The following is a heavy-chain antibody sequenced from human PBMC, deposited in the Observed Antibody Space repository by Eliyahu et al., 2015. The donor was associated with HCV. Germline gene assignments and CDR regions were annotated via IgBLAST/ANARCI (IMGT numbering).Heavy chain of an antibody. CDR1: GFPFIHFA. Sequence: EVQLLESGGGLVQPGGSLRLSCAASGFPFIHFAXXWVRQAPGKGLXGVSAISGSGVSTYDADSVKGRFTISRDNSKNTLYLQMNSLRAEDTAVYYCAKLIGIFGVVTSSYYYGMDVWGQGTTVTVSS. J-gene: IGHJ6*02. V-gene: IGHV3-23*01. CDR2: ISGSGVST. CDR3: AKLIGIFGVVTSSYYYGMDV. D-gene: IGHD3-3*01.